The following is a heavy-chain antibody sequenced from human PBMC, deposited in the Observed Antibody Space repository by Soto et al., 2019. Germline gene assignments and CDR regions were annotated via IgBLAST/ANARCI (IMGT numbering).Heavy chain of an antibody. Sequence: SVKVSCKASGGTFSSYAISWVRQAPGQGLEWMGGSIPIFGTANYAQKFQGRVTITADESTSTAYMELSSLRSEDTAVYYCARGLGRGYSGYDYGTDYYYYYGMDVWGQGTTVTAP. D-gene: IGHD5-12*01. J-gene: IGHJ6*02. CDR1: GGTFSSYA. CDR3: ARGLGRGYSGYDYGTDYYYYYGMDV. CDR2: SIPIFGTA. V-gene: IGHV1-69*13.